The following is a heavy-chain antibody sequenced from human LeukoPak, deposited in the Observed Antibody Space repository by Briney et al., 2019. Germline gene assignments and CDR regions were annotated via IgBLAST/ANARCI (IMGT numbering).Heavy chain of an antibody. D-gene: IGHD5-18*01. J-gene: IGHJ4*02. Sequence: GGSLRLSWAASGFTFSIYALSWVRQAPGKGLEWVSAISGSDDNTYYADSVKGRFTISRDNSKNTLYLQLNSLRAEDTAVYYCAKDTRGYSYGTFDYWGQGTLVTVSS. CDR3: AKDTRGYSYGTFDY. CDR1: GFTFSIYA. V-gene: IGHV3-23*01. CDR2: ISGSDDNT.